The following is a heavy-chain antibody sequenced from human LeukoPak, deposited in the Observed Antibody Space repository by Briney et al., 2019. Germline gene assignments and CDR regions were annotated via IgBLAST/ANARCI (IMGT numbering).Heavy chain of an antibody. J-gene: IGHJ6*03. CDR3: ARELLTYSNHKLGHYMDV. D-gene: IGHD4-11*01. CDR2: INHSGST. V-gene: IGHV4-34*01. CDR1: GGSFSGYY. Sequence: PSETLSLTCAVYGGSFSGYYWSWIRQPPGKGLEWIGEINHSGSTNYNPSLKSRVTISVDTSKNQFSLRLSSVTAADTAVYYCARELLTYSNHKLGHYMDVWGKGTTVTVSS.